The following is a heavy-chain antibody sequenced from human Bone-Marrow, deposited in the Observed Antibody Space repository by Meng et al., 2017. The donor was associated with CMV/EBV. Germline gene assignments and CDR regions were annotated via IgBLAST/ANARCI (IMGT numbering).Heavy chain of an antibody. Sequence: GESLKISCAASGFTFSSYAMSWVRQAPGKGLEWVSAISGSGGSTDYADSVKGRFTISRDNSKNTLYLQMNSLRAEDTAVYYCAKDPGYDFWSGYLDYWGQGTLVTVSS. J-gene: IGHJ4*02. V-gene: IGHV3-23*01. D-gene: IGHD3-3*01. CDR3: AKDPGYDFWSGYLDY. CDR2: ISGSGGST. CDR1: GFTFSSYA.